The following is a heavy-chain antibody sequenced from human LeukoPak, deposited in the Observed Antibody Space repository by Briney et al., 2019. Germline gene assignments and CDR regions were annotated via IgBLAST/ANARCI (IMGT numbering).Heavy chain of an antibody. CDR2: FDSEDGET. Sequence: ASVKVSCKVSGYTLTEISMHWVRQAPGKGLEWMGGFDSEDGETIYAQKFQGRVTMTEDTSTDTAYMELSSLRSEDTAVYYCATGGITIFGVALDYWGQGTLVTVSP. D-gene: IGHD3-3*01. CDR1: GYTLTEIS. V-gene: IGHV1-24*01. J-gene: IGHJ4*02. CDR3: ATGGITIFGVALDY.